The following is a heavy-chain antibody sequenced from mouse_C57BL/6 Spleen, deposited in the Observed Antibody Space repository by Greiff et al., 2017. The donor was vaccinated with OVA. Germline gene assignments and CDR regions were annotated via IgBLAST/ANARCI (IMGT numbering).Heavy chain of an antibody. V-gene: IGHV1-55*01. CDR1: GYTFTSYW. D-gene: IGHD1-1*01. Sequence: QVQLKQPGAELVKPGASVKMSCKASGYTFTSYWITWVKQRPGQGLGWIGDIYPGSGSTNYNEKFKSKATLTVDTSSSTAYMQLSSLTSEDSAVYYCARRYYGSSWYFDVWGTGTTVTVSS. CDR3: ARRYYGSSWYFDV. J-gene: IGHJ1*03. CDR2: IYPGSGST.